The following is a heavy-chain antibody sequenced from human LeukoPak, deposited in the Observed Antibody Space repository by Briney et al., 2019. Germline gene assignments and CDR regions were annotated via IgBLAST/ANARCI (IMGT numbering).Heavy chain of an antibody. CDR2: ISSSSSYI. V-gene: IGHV3-21*01. Sequence: GRSLRLSCAASGFTFSSYSMNWVRQAPGKGLEWVSSISSSSSYIYYADSVKGRFTISRDNAKNSLYLQMNSLRAEDTAVYYCARSGGERAGYWGQGTLVTVSS. D-gene: IGHD6-19*01. CDR3: ARSGGERAGY. CDR1: GFTFSSYS. J-gene: IGHJ4*02.